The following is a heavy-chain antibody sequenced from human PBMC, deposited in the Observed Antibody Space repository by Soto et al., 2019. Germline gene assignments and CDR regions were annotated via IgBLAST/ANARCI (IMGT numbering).Heavy chain of an antibody. CDR2: ISGSGGST. D-gene: IGHD6-19*01. Sequence: GGSLRLSCAASGFTFSSYAMSWVRQAPGKGLEWVSAISGSGGSTYYADSVKGRFTISRDNSKNTLYLQMNSLRAEDTAVYYCARDLYSSGRFDAFDIWGQGAMVTVSS. V-gene: IGHV3-23*01. J-gene: IGHJ3*02. CDR3: ARDLYSSGRFDAFDI. CDR1: GFTFSSYA.